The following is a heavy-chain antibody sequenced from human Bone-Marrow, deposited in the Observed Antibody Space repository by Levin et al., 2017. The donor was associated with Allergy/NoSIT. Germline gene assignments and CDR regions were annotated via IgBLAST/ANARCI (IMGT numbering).Heavy chain of an antibody. V-gene: IGHV3-30-3*01. CDR3: ARDLGGLGVGYFDY. D-gene: IGHD3-16*01. CDR1: GFTFNRSP. Sequence: LSLTCAASGFTFNRSPMHWVRQAPGKGLEWVAVVSHDANTKYYANSVRGRFTISRDNSNNTLSLQMNSLRAEDTAVYYCARDLGGLGVGYFDYWGQGTLVTVSS. CDR2: VSHDANTK. J-gene: IGHJ4*02.